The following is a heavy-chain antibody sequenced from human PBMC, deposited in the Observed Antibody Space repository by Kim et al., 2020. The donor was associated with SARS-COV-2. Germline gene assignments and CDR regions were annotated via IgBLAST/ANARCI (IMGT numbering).Heavy chain of an antibody. J-gene: IGHJ5*02. V-gene: IGHV4-34*01. D-gene: IGHD2-15*01. CDR2: INHSGST. CDR1: GGSFSGYY. CDR3: ARGRGYCSGGSCYWFDP. Sequence: SETLSLTCAVYGGSFSGYYWSWIRQPPGKGLAWIGEINHSGSTNYNLSLKSRVTISVDTSKNQFSLKLSSVTAAATAVYYCARGRGYCSGGSCYWFDPWGQGTLVTVSS.